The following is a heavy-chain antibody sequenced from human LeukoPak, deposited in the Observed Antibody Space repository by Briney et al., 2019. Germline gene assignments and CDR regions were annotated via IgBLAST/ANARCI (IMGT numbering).Heavy chain of an antibody. V-gene: IGHV1-46*01. J-gene: IGHJ6*02. D-gene: IGHD2-2*01. CDR3: ARGVVPAAPYYYYGMDG. Sequence: ASVKVSCKASGYTFTSYYMHWVRQAAGQGLEWMGIINPSGGSTSYEQTFQGRVTMTRDTSTSTVYMELSSLRSEDTAVYYCARGVVPAAPYYYYGMDGWGQGTTVTVS. CDR1: GYTFTSYY. CDR2: INPSGGST.